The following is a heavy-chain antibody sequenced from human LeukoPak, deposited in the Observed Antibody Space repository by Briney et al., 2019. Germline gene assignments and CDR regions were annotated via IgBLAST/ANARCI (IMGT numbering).Heavy chain of an antibody. CDR3: PRVFSYYTYSFDY. D-gene: IGHD3-22*01. CDR2: ISSTGSAI. CDR1: GFTFRSYE. V-gene: IGHV3-48*03. Sequence: GGSIRLCCAGVGFTFRSYEMKCIRQAPWQGLECISYISSTGSAIYYADSVKGRFTISRDNAKNSLYLQMNSLRAEDTAVYYCPRVFSYYTYSFDYWGQGTLVTVSS. J-gene: IGHJ4*02.